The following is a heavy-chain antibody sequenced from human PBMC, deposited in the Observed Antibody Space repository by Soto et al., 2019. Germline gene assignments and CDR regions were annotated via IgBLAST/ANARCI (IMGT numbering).Heavy chain of an antibody. CDR3: ARDAALYSGYEMPETEFDY. Sequence: GGSLRLSCAASGFTFSSYGMHWVRQAPGKGLEWVAVIWYDGSNKYYADSVKGRFTISRDNSKNTLYLQMNSLRAEDTAVYYCARDAALYSGYEMPETEFDYWGQGTLVTVSS. J-gene: IGHJ4*02. CDR1: GFTFSSYG. CDR2: IWYDGSNK. V-gene: IGHV3-33*01. D-gene: IGHD5-12*01.